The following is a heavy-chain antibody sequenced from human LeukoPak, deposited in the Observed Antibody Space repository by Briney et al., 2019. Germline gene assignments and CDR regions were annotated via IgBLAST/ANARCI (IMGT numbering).Heavy chain of an antibody. CDR2: ISYDGSNK. Sequence: GGSLRLSCAASGFTFSSYAMHWVRQAPGKGLEWVAVISYDGSNKYYADSVKGRFTISGDNSKNTLYLQMNSLRAEDTAAYYCARGAKGYYDFWSGYSAVLYYYYYGMDVWGQGTTVTVSS. V-gene: IGHV3-30-3*01. D-gene: IGHD3-3*01. CDR1: GFTFSSYA. CDR3: ARGAKGYYDFWSGYSAVLYYYYYGMDV. J-gene: IGHJ6*02.